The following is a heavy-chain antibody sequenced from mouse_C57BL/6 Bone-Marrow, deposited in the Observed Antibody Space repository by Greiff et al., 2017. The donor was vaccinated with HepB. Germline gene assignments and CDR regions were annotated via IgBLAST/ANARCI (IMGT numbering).Heavy chain of an antibody. Sequence: VKLVESGAELARPGASVKLSCKASGYTFTSYGISWVKQRTGQGLEWIGEIYPRSGNTYYNEKFKGKATLTADKSSSTAYMELRRLTSEESAVYFCAIITTVVECYWGQGTSVTVSS. CDR1: GYTFTSYG. CDR2: IYPRSGNT. J-gene: IGHJ4*01. V-gene: IGHV1-81*01. D-gene: IGHD1-1*01. CDR3: AIITTVVECY.